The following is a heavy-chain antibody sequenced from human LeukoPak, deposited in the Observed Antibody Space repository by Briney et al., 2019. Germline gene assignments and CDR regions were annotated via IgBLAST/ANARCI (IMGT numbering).Heavy chain of an antibody. CDR3: AKDRAVVVAATNGGN. V-gene: IGHV3-23*01. Sequence: GGSLRLSCAASGFTFSGYAMSWVRQAPGKGLEWVSGISGSGGSTYYADSVKGRFTISRDNSKSTLYLQMNRLRVDDTAVYYCAKDRAVVVAATNGGNWGQGTLVTVSS. CDR1: GFTFSGYA. J-gene: IGHJ4*02. CDR2: ISGSGGST. D-gene: IGHD2-15*01.